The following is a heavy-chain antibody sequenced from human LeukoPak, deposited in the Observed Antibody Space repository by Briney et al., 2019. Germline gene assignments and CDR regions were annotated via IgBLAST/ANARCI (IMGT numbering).Heavy chain of an antibody. CDR3: TSVDYYDSSGEYYFDY. Sequence: GGSLRPSCTASGFTFGCYAMSWVRQAPGKGLEWVGFIRSKAYGGTTEYAASVKGRFTISRDDSKNIAYLQMNSLKTEATALYYCTSVDYYDSSGEYYFDYWGQGTLVTVSS. CDR1: GFTFGCYA. V-gene: IGHV3-49*02. J-gene: IGHJ4*02. D-gene: IGHD3-22*01. CDR2: IRSKAYGGTT.